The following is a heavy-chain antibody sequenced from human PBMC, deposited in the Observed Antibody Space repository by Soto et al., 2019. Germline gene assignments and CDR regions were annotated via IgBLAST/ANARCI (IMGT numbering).Heavy chain of an antibody. CDR2: IYYTGNT. V-gene: IGHV4-59*01. D-gene: IGHD3-22*01. CDR1: GGSMSRYY. CDR3: AKYYDSNPSHTHFNY. J-gene: IGHJ4*02. Sequence: SETLSLTCTVSGGSMSRYYWTWIRQPPGKGLEWIGYIYYTGNTNYNPSLKSRVTISVDTSKNQFSLKLSSVTAADTAVYYCAKYYDSNPSHTHFNYCGEGALVTVSS.